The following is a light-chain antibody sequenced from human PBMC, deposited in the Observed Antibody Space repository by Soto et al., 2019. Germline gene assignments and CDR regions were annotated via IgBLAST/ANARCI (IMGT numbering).Light chain of an antibody. Sequence: EIVLTQSPGTLSLSPGERATLSCRASQTVGSAYLAWYQHKPGQAPRLLIYGTSIRATGIPDRISGSGSGTDFTLPISRLEPEDFAVYYCQQYGSSRWTFGQGTKVEAK. CDR1: QTVGSAY. CDR3: QQYGSSRWT. V-gene: IGKV3-20*01. J-gene: IGKJ1*01. CDR2: GTS.